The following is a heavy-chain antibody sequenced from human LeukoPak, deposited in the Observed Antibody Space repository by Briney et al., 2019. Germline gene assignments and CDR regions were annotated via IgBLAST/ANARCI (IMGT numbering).Heavy chain of an antibody. CDR2: INHSGST. V-gene: IGHV4-34*01. D-gene: IGHD6-6*01. Sequence: SETLSLTCAVYGVSFSGYYWSWIRQPPGKGLEWIGEINHSGSTNYNPSLKSRVTISVDTSKNQFSLKLSSVTAADTAVYYCARDSGGYIAARLYYFDYWGQGTLVTVSS. J-gene: IGHJ4*02. CDR3: ARDSGGYIAARLYYFDY. CDR1: GVSFSGYY.